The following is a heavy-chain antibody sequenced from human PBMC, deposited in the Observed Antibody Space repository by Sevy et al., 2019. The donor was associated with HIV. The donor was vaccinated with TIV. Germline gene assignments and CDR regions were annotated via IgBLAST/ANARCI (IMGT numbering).Heavy chain of an antibody. D-gene: IGHD3-3*01. V-gene: IGHV3-15*07. CDR3: ATKGGVWSGYQYFDS. CDR1: GFTFSNAW. Sequence: GGSLRLSCTASGFTFSNAWMNWVRQAPGKGLEWVGRIKSQSDGGTIDYAAPVKGRFTISRDDSKNTLFLQMNSLRSEDTAVYYCATKGGVWSGYQYFDSWGQGTLVTVSS. J-gene: IGHJ4*02. CDR2: IKSQSDGGTI.